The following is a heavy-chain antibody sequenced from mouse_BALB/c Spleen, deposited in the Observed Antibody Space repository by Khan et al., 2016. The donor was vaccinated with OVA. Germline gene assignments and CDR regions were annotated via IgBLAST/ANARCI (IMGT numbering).Heavy chain of an antibody. CDR1: GYTFPTYT. CDR2: INPSNGYT. Sequence: QVQLKQSGAELARPGASVKMSCKASGYTFPTYTIHWVKQRPGQGLEWIGYINPSNGYTNYNQKFKDKSTLTADKSSSTAYMQLSSLTSDYSAVYYCAREGAYYRSDGWFSYWGQGTLVTVSA. D-gene: IGHD2-14*01. V-gene: IGHV1-4*01. CDR3: AREGAYYRSDGWFSY. J-gene: IGHJ3*01.